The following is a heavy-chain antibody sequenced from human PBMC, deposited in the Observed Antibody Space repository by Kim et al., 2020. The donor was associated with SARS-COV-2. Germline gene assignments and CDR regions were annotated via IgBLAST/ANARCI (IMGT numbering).Heavy chain of an antibody. V-gene: IGHV3-21*01. Sequence: GGSLRLSCAASGFTFSSYSMNWVRQAPGKGLEWVSSISSSSSYIYYADSVKGRFTISRDNAKNSLYLQMNSLRAEDTAVYYCARDILSWGTYSSGYADAFDIWGQGTMVTVSS. D-gene: IGHD3-22*01. CDR3: ARDILSWGTYSSGYADAFDI. J-gene: IGHJ3*02. CDR1: GFTFSSYS. CDR2: ISSSSSYI.